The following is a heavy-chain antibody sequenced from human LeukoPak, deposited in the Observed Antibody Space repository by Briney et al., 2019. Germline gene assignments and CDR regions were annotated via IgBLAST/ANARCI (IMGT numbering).Heavy chain of an antibody. CDR1: GFTFSSYA. V-gene: IGHV3-23*01. CDR2: ISGSGGSK. D-gene: IGHD3-3*01. Sequence: GGSLRLSCAASGFTFSSYAMSWVRQAPGKGLEWVSAISGSGGSKYYADSVKGRFTISRDNSKSTLYLQMNSLRAEDTAVYYCAKAGPVLRFLEWPRGAYFDYWGQGTLVTVSS. CDR3: AKAGPVLRFLEWPRGAYFDY. J-gene: IGHJ4*02.